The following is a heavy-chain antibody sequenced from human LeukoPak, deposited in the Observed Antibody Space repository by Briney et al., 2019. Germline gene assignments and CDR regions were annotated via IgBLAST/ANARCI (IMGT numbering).Heavy chain of an antibody. CDR3: AKDQGDYGRGYFDY. Sequence: QPGGSPRLSCAASGFTFSRYGFHWVRQAPGKGLEWVTFIRDDGSKKYYADSVKGRFTISRDNSKNTLYLQMNSLRAEDTAVYYCAKDQGDYGRGYFDYWGQGTLVTVSS. J-gene: IGHJ4*02. CDR2: IRDDGSKK. V-gene: IGHV3-30*02. D-gene: IGHD4-17*01. CDR1: GFTFSRYG.